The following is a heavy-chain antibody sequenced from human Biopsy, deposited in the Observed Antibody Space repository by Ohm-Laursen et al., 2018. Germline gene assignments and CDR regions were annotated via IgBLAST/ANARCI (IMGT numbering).Heavy chain of an antibody. CDR2: ISDSGST. Sequence: TLSLTCAVSGGSISSFYWTWIRQPPGKGPEWIGDISDSGSTNYKRSLKSRVIISVDTSKNQFSLNLSSVTAADTAVYYCARRGSGGRSFDHWGQGTLVTVSS. J-gene: IGHJ4*02. D-gene: IGHD2-15*01. V-gene: IGHV4-59*08. CDR1: GGSISSFY. CDR3: ARRGSGGRSFDH.